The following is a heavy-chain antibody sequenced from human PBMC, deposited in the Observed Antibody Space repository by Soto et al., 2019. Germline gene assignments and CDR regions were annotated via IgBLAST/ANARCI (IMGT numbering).Heavy chain of an antibody. J-gene: IGHJ4*02. CDR2: ISYSGSTI. CDR3: ARELNYDFPTARSPSDY. D-gene: IGHD3-3*01. CDR1: GFTFSDYY. Sequence: LRLSCAASGFTFSDYYMSWIRQAPGKGLEWVSYISYSGSTIYYADSVKGRFTISRDNAKNSLYLQMNSLRADDTAVYYCARELNYDFPTARSPSDYWGQGTLVTASS. V-gene: IGHV3-11*01.